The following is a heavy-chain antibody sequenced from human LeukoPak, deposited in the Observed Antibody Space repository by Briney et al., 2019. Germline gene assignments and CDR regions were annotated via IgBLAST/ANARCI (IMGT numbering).Heavy chain of an antibody. CDR3: ARAAFDDAFDI. D-gene: IGHD3-9*01. J-gene: IGHJ3*02. CDR2: MNPNSGNT. V-gene: IGHV1-8*03. Sequence: MGWMNPNSGNTGYAQKFQGRVTITRNTSISTAYMELSSLRSEDTAVYYCARAAFDDAFDIWGQGTMVTVSS.